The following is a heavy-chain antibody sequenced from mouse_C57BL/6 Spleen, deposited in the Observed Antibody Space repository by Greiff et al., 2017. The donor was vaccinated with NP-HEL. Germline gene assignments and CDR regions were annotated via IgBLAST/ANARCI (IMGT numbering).Heavy chain of an antibody. CDR1: GYTFTDYE. D-gene: IGHD2-2*01. V-gene: IGHV1-15*01. CDR2: IDPETGGT. CDR3: TRGASTMVTTGFDY. Sequence: QVQLQQSGAELVRPGASVTLSCKASGYTFTDYEMHWVKQTPVHGLEWIGAIDPETGGTAYNQKFKGKAILTADKSSSTAYMELRSLTSEDSAVYYYTRGASTMVTTGFDYWGQGTTLTVSS. J-gene: IGHJ2*01.